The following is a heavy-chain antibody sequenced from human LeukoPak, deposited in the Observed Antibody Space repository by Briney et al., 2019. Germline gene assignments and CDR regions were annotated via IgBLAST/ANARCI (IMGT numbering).Heavy chain of an antibody. D-gene: IGHD2-2*01. CDR3: ARKVVPAAMGVPYYYYYYMDV. CDR1: GFIFSDHW. V-gene: IGHV3-7*01. CDR2: RKKDGSEQ. J-gene: IGHJ6*03. Sequence: GGSLRLSCVASGFIFSDHWMNWFRQAPGKVLEWVATRKKDGSEQYYVDSMKGRLTISRDNAKNSVYLQIHNLRAEDTAVYYCARKVVPAAMGVPYYYYYYMDVWGKGTTVTVSS.